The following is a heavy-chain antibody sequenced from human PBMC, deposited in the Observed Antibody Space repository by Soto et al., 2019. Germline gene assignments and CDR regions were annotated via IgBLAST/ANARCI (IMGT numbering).Heavy chain of an antibody. V-gene: IGHV4-61*01. CDR3: ARLGYWGSWYDY. CDR1: DVSVSSGIYY. D-gene: IGHD6-13*01. CDR2: IYYSGST. Sequence: SDTMSITCTVSDVSVSSGIYYWSWNRQPPGKGLEWIGYIYYSGSTNYNPSLKSRVTISVDTSKNQFSLKLSSVTAADTAVYYCARLGYWGSWYDYWGQGTLVTVSS. J-gene: IGHJ4*02.